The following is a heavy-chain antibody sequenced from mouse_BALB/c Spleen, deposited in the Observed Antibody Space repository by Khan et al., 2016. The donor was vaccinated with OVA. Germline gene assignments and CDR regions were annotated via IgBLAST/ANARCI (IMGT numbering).Heavy chain of an antibody. V-gene: IGHV1-84*02. CDR2: IYPGSANT. Sequence: QVQLQQSGPELVKPGASVKISCKASGYTFTDHYINWVKQKPGQGLEWIGWIYPGSANTRYSEAFKDKATLTVDTSSTTAFMRLSSLKSEDTAVYFCAGGLDFWGQGTTLTVSS. CDR1: GYTFTDHY. J-gene: IGHJ2*01. CDR3: AGGLDF.